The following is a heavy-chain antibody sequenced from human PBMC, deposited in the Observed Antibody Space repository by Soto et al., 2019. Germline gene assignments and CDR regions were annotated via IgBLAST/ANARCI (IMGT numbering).Heavy chain of an antibody. CDR3: AEVGYCSISCYSSSWYGS. J-gene: IGHJ1*01. CDR2: ISDNGGST. Sequence: EVRLLESGGGLVQPGGSLRLSCAASGFTFSSYAMSWVRQAPGTGLEWVAAISDNGGSTYYADSVKGRFTISRDNSKNSRYLQMSSLRAEDPAVYYWAEVGYCSISCYSSSWYGSWGQGTLVTFSS. V-gene: IGHV3-23*01. CDR1: GFTFSSYA. D-gene: IGHD6-13*01.